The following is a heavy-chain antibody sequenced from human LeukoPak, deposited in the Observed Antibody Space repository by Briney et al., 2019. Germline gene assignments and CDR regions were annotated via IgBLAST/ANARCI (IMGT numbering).Heavy chain of an antibody. V-gene: IGHV3-30*02. J-gene: IGHJ4*02. CDR3: ARVYDFWSGYSDY. Sequence: SGGSLRLSCAASGFTFSSYGMHWVRQAPGKGLEWVAFIRFDGNNKYYADSVKGRFTISRDNSKNTLYLQMNSLRAEDTAVYSCARVYDFWSGYSDYWGQGTLVTVSS. CDR1: GFTFSSYG. D-gene: IGHD3-3*01. CDR2: IRFDGNNK.